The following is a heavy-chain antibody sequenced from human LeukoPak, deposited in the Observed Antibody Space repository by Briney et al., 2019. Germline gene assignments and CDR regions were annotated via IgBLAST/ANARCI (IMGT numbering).Heavy chain of an antibody. CDR2: IYYSGST. V-gene: IGHV4-39*01. CDR1: GGSISSYY. J-gene: IGHJ4*02. CDR3: ARLATTMIVVVPVDY. D-gene: IGHD3-22*01. Sequence: SETLSLTCTVSGGSISSYYWGWIRQPPGKGLEWIRSIYYSGSTYYNPSLKSRVTISVDTSKNQFSLKLSSVTAADTAVYYCARLATTMIVVVPVDYWGQGTLVTVSS.